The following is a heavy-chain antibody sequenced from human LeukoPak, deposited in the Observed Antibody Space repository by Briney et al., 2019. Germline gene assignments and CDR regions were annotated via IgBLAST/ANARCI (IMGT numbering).Heavy chain of an antibody. CDR2: IKQDGSEK. Sequence: GGSLRLSCAASGFTFSFYWMTWVRQAPGKGLQWVANIKQDGSEKYYVDSEKGRFAISRDNAKNSLYLQMNSLRAEDTAVYYCARAYSYVNYWGQGTLVTVSS. CDR1: GFTFSFYW. V-gene: IGHV3-7*04. J-gene: IGHJ4*02. CDR3: ARAYSYVNY. D-gene: IGHD5-18*01.